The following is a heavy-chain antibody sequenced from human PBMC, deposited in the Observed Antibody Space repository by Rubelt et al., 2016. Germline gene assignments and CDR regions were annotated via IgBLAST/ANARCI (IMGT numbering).Heavy chain of an antibody. V-gene: IGHV1-46*01. J-gene: IGHJ4*02. CDR1: GYILTSYS. Sequence: GYILTSYSMHWVRQAPGQGLEWMGIINPSGGSTTYAQKFQGRVSMTRDTSTSTVYMELSSLRYEDTALYYCSRDSSNLAARLPNFDYWGQGTLVSVSS. CDR3: SRDSSNLAARLPNFDY. CDR2: INPSGGST. D-gene: IGHD6-6*01.